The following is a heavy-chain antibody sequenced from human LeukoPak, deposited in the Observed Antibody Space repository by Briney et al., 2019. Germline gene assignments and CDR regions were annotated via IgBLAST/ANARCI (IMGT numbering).Heavy chain of an antibody. CDR2: LCRGGST. Sequence: GGSLRLSCAAPGFTSSSNYMNWVRQAPGKGLEWVSVLCRGGSTYYADSVKGRFTISRDTSKNTVYLQMNSLRAEDTAVYYCARGGARQQLVENYFDHWGQGTLVTVSS. CDR3: ARGGARQQLVENYFDH. J-gene: IGHJ4*02. D-gene: IGHD6-13*01. V-gene: IGHV3-53*01. CDR1: GFTSSSNY.